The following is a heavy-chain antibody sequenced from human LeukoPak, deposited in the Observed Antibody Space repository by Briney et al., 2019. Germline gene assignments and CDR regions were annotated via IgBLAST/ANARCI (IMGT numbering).Heavy chain of an antibody. V-gene: IGHV4-31*03. D-gene: IGHD3-9*01. Sequence: SETLSLTYTVSGGSISSGGYYWSWIRQHPGKGLEWIGYIYYSGSTYYNPSLKSRVTISVDTSKNQFSLKLSSVTAADTAVYYCARTFVSEDILTGYPINWFDPWGQGTLVTVSS. CDR3: ARTFVSEDILTGYPINWFDP. CDR1: GGSISSGGYY. CDR2: IYYSGST. J-gene: IGHJ5*02.